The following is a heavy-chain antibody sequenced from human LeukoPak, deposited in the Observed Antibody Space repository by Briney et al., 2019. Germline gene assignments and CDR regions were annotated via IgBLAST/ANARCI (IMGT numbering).Heavy chain of an antibody. D-gene: IGHD5-18*01. V-gene: IGHV3-48*03. CDR1: GFTFSNYE. J-gene: IGHJ4*02. Sequence: GGSLRLSCAASGFTFSNYEFNWVRQAPGKGLEWVSYISSSGRNIYYADSVKGRFTISRDDAKNSLYLQMNSLRAEDTAVYYCARDLVQLWSKDFWGQGTLVTVSS. CDR2: ISSSGRNI. CDR3: ARDLVQLWSKDF.